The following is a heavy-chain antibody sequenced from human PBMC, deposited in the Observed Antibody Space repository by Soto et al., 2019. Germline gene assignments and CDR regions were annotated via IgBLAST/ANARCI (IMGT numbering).Heavy chain of an antibody. Sequence: QVQLQESGPGLVKPSETLSLTCTVSGGSISSYYWSWIRQPPGKGLEWIWYIYYSGSTNYNPSLKSRVTISVDTSKNQFSLKLSSVTAADTAVYYCATRRYSSSSRMDWYFDLWGRGTLVTVSS. D-gene: IGHD6-6*01. CDR1: GGSISSYY. V-gene: IGHV4-59*01. J-gene: IGHJ2*01. CDR3: ATRRYSSSSRMDWYFDL. CDR2: IYYSGST.